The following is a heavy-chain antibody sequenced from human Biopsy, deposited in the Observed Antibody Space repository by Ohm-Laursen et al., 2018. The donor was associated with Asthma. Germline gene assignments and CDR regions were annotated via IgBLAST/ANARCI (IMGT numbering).Heavy chain of an antibody. CDR2: ISYTGSA. Sequence: GTLSLTCTVSGGSMSSSSYYWGWIRQPPGKGLEWMGSISYTGSAYHNPSLKSRVTIFLNTTKNHFARMLCSVTAADTAVYYCARHWDWGSFFEYWGQGTQVTVSS. CDR1: GGSMSSSSYY. V-gene: IGHV4-39*01. CDR3: ARHWDWGSFFEY. D-gene: IGHD7-27*01. J-gene: IGHJ4*02.